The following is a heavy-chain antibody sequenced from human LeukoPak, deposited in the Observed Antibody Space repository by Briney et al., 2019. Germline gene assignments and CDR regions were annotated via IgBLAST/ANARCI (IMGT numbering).Heavy chain of an antibody. D-gene: IGHD3-10*01. Sequence: GGSLRLSCAASGFTFSSYDMSWVRQAPGKGLEWVSAISVSGGGTYYADSVKGRFTISRDNSKNTLYLQMNSLRAEDTAVYYCAKDVRGKYFDYWGQGTLVTVSS. CDR1: GFTFSSYD. CDR3: AKDVRGKYFDY. V-gene: IGHV3-23*01. CDR2: ISVSGGGT. J-gene: IGHJ4*02.